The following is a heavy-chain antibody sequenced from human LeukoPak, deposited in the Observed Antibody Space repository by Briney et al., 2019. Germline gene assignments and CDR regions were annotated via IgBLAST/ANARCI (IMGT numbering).Heavy chain of an antibody. CDR2: LSGSGDST. J-gene: IGHJ4*02. D-gene: IGHD3-22*01. Sequence: PGGSLRLSCAASGFTFSSYAMSWVRQAPGKGLECVSGLSGSGDSTYYADSVKGRFTISRDNSKNTLYLQMNSLRAEDTAVYYCAKDPNPLYDSSGYNTRGLGTLVTVAS. V-gene: IGHV3-23*01. CDR1: GFTFSSYA. CDR3: AKDPNPLYDSSGYNT.